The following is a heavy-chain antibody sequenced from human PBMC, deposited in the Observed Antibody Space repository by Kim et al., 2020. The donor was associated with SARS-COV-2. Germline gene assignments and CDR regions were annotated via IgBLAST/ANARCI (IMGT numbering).Heavy chain of an antibody. D-gene: IGHD3-10*01. V-gene: IGHV3-30*01. CDR3: AREKRNYYGSGTIGFDY. Sequence: VKGRFPISRDNSKNPLYLQMNSLRAEDTAVYYCAREKRNYYGSGTIGFDYWGQGTLVTVSS. J-gene: IGHJ4*02.